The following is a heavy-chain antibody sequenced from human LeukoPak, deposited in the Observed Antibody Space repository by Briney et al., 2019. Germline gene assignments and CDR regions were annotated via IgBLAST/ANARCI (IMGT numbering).Heavy chain of an antibody. CDR3: AKDPYYYDSSGYLDY. CDR2: ISYDGSNK. V-gene: IGHV3-30*18. Sequence: GRSLRLSCAASGFTFSSYGMHWVRQAPGKGLEWVAVISYDGSNKYCADSVKGRFTISRDNSKNTLYLQMNSLRAEDTAVYYCAKDPYYYDSSGYLDYWGQGTLVTVSS. CDR1: GFTFSSYG. J-gene: IGHJ4*02. D-gene: IGHD3-22*01.